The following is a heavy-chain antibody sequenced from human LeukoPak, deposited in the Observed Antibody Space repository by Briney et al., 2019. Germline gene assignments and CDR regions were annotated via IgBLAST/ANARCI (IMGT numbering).Heavy chain of an antibody. D-gene: IGHD6-13*01. Sequence: GGSQRLSCAASTFTFGNYWMSWVRQAPGKGLEWVANIKEDGSEEYYVDSVKGRFTISRDNTKNSLYLQMNSLRAEDTAVYYCARDPAAWDYWGQGTLVTVSS. V-gene: IGHV3-7*01. CDR2: IKEDGSEE. CDR3: ARDPAAWDY. CDR1: TFTFGNYW. J-gene: IGHJ4*02.